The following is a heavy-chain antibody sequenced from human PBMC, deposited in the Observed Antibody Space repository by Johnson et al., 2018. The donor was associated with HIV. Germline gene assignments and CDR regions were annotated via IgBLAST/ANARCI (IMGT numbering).Heavy chain of an antibody. J-gene: IGHJ3*02. CDR3: ARGGYYYDSSGYIGVDAFDI. D-gene: IGHD3-22*01. V-gene: IGHV3-53*01. CDR2: IYSGGST. Sequence: VQLVESGGGLIQPGGSLRLSCAASGFTVSSNYMSWVRQAPGKGLEWVSVIYSGGSTYYADSVKGRFTISRDHSKNTLYLQINSLRAEDTAVYYCARGGYYYDSSGYIGVDAFDIWGQGTMVTVSS. CDR1: GFTVSSNY.